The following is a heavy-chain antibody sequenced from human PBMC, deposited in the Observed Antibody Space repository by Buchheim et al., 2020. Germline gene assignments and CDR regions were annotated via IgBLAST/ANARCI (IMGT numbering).Heavy chain of an antibody. CDR2: ISCIGGST. D-gene: IGHD4-17*01. Sequence: EVQLLESGGGLVQPGGSLRLSCAASGFTFSSYAMSWVRQAPGKGLEWVSAISCIGGSTYYADSVKGRFTIASDTSQTTLSLQMNSLRAEDTAVYYCAKATDYYYGMDVWGQGTT. J-gene: IGHJ6*02. V-gene: IGHV3-23*01. CDR3: AKATDYYYGMDV. CDR1: GFTFSSYA.